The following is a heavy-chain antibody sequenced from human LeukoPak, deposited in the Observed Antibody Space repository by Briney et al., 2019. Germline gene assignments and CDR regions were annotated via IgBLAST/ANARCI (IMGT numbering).Heavy chain of an antibody. CDR2: IWHDGSNK. J-gene: IGHJ4*02. Sequence: GGSLRLSCAASGFTFSSSGVHWVRQAPGKGLEGVTFIWHDGSNKYYAESVKGRFTISRDNSKNTVYLQMNDLRAEDTAVYYCAKDKGKKSFDYWGQGTLVTVSS. CDR3: AKDKGKKSFDY. CDR1: GFTFSSSG. D-gene: IGHD4-23*01. V-gene: IGHV3-30*02.